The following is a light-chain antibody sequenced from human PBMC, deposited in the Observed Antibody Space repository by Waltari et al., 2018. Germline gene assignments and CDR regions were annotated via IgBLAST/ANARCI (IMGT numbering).Light chain of an antibody. CDR2: AAS. CDR3: QQYGSSPLT. J-gene: IGKJ1*01. CDR1: QSVLSNY. V-gene: IGKV3-20*01. Sequence: DIVLTQSPGTLSLSPGERVTLSCRASQSVLSNYLAWYQQKPGQAPRLLMYAASSRATGIADRFSGSGSGTDFTLTISRLEPEDFAMYWCQQYGSSPLTFGQGTTVEIK.